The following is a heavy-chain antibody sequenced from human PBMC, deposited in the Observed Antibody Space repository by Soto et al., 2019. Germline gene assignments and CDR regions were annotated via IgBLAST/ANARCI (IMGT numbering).Heavy chain of an antibody. D-gene: IGHD6-19*01. CDR1: GFTVSSNY. CDR3: ARDRQSSGWLDAFDI. J-gene: IGHJ3*02. CDR2: IFTGGST. V-gene: IGHV3-53*04. Sequence: EVQLVESGGGLVQPGGSLRLSCAASGFTVSSNYMSWVRQAPGKGLKWVSVIFTGGSTYYADSVKGRFTISRHSSMNTVYLQMDSLRAEDTAVYYCARDRQSSGWLDAFDIWGQGTMVTVSS.